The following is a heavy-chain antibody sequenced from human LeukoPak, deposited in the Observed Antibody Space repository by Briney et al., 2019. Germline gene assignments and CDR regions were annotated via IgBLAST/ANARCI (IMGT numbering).Heavy chain of an antibody. CDR2: ISGSGGST. CDR1: GFTFSSYA. CDR3: ARDWRMVVVRFGLEDYYYGMDV. D-gene: IGHD2-15*01. Sequence: PGGSLRLSCAASGFTFSSYAMSWVRQAPGKGLEWVSAISGSGGSTYYADSVKGRFTISRDNAKNSLYLQMNSLRAEDTAVYYCARDWRMVVVRFGLEDYYYGMDVWGQGTTVTVSS. V-gene: IGHV3-23*01. J-gene: IGHJ6*02.